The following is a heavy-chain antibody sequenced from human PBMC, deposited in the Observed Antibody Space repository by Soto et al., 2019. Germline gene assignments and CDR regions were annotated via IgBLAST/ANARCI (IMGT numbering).Heavy chain of an antibody. J-gene: IGHJ4*02. Sequence: GGSLRLSCAASGFTFSSYAMSWVRQAPGKGLEWVSAISGSGGSTYYADSVKGRFTISRDNSKNTLYLQMNSLRAEDTAVYYCAKDRPLAGATTPYFDYWGQGTLVTVSS. CDR3: AKDRPLAGATTPYFDY. CDR2: ISGSGGST. D-gene: IGHD1-26*01. V-gene: IGHV3-23*01. CDR1: GFTFSSYA.